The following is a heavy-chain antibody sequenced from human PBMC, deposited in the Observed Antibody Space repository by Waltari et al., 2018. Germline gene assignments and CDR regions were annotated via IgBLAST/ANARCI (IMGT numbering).Heavy chain of an antibody. D-gene: IGHD3-10*01. V-gene: IGHV3-23*01. CDR1: GFTFSSYA. CDR2: ISGSGGST. CDR3: AKDKSRVVRGVRFDY. J-gene: IGHJ4*02. Sequence: ASGFTFSSYAMSWVRQAPGKGLEWVSAISGSGGSTYYADSVKGRFTISRDNSKNTLYLQMNSLRAEDTAVYYCAKDKSRVVRGVRFDYWGQGTLVTVSS.